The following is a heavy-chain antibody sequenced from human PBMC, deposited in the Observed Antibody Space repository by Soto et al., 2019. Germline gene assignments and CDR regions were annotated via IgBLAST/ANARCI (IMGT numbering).Heavy chain of an antibody. Sequence: EVQPLESGGGLVQPGGSLRLSCAASGFTFSSYAMSWVRQAPGKGLEWVSAIGGSGGSRYYADSVKGRFTISRDNSKNALYLQMSSLRAEDTAVYYCAKGVGRSWYEDDWGQGTLVTVSS. CDR2: IGGSGGSR. CDR1: GFTFSSYA. CDR3: AKGVGRSWYEDD. J-gene: IGHJ4*02. V-gene: IGHV3-23*01. D-gene: IGHD6-13*01.